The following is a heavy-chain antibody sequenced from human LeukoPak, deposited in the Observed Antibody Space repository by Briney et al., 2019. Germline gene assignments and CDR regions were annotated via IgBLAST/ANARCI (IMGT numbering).Heavy chain of an antibody. CDR2: ISYDGSHT. D-gene: IGHD6-13*01. CDR3: AREEQELVRDYYYYMDV. J-gene: IGHJ6*03. V-gene: IGHV3-30*01. Sequence: GGPLRLSCAASGFIFSNFAMHWVRQAPGKGLEWVALISYDGSHTYYADSMKGRFTISRDNSRNVLYLQMTSLSGDDSAVYYCAREEQELVRDYYYYMDVWGKGTTVTVSS. CDR1: GFIFSNFA.